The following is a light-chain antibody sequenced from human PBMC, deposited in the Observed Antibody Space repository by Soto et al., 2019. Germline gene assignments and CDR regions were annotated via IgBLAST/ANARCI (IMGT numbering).Light chain of an antibody. V-gene: IGLV2-23*01. CDR1: SSDVGSYNL. J-gene: IGLJ1*01. CDR3: CSYAAEGV. CDR2: EGS. Sequence: LTQPASVSGSPGQSITISCTGTSSDVGSYNLVSWYQQHPGKAPKLMIYEGSKRPSGVSNRFSGSKSGNTASLTISGLQAEDEADYDCCSYAAEGVFGTGTKVTVL.